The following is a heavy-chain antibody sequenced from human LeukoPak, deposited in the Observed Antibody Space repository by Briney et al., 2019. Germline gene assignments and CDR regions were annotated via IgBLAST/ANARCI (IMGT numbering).Heavy chain of an antibody. CDR1: GFTFSRYS. CDR2: ISSSNNTI. CDR3: AREDGGKADI. Sequence: GGSLRLSCASSGFTFSRYSMNWVRQAPGKGLEWVSYISSSNNTIDYADSVKGRFSISRDNAKNSLYLQMKSLRDEDTAVYYCAREDGGKADIWGQGTMVTVSS. J-gene: IGHJ3*02. V-gene: IGHV3-48*02. D-gene: IGHD4-23*01.